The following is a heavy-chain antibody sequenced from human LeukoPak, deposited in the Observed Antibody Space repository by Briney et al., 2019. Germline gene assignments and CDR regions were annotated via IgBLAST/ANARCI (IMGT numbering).Heavy chain of an antibody. CDR2: IKQDGSEK. CDR3: ARGAPPGQLWFHGPFDY. J-gene: IGHJ4*02. CDR1: GFTFSSYW. Sequence: GGSLRLACAASGFTFSSYWMTWVRHLPGKGLEWVAKIKQDGSEKYYVDSVKGRFTISRDNTRDSLYLQMNSLRAEDTAVYYCARGAPPGQLWFHGPFDYWGQGTLVTVSS. V-gene: IGHV3-7*01. D-gene: IGHD5-18*01.